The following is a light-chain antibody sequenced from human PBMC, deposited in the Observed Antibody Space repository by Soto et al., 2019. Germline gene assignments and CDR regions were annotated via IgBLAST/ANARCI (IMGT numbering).Light chain of an antibody. Sequence: AIRMTQSPSSLSASTGDRVTITCRASQGISSYLAWYQQKPGKAPKLLIYAASTLQSGVPSRFSGSGSGTDFTLTISCLQSEDFATYYCQQYYRYPGTFGPGTKVEIK. CDR3: QQYYRYPGT. V-gene: IGKV1-8*01. J-gene: IGKJ3*01. CDR1: QGISSY. CDR2: AAS.